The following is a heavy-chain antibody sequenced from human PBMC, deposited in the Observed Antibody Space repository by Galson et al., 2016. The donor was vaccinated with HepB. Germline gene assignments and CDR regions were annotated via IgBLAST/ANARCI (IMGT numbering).Heavy chain of an antibody. V-gene: IGHV3-30*18. J-gene: IGHJ4*02. CDR2: ISYDGSKK. CDR1: GFTFRDYG. CDR3: AKEILDIVATTHPDY. D-gene: IGHD5-12*01. Sequence: SLRLSCAASGFTFRDYGMHWVRQAPGKGLEWVAFISYDGSKKYYADSVKGRFTMSRDNSKNTLYLRMNSLRPEDTAMYYCAKEILDIVATTHPDYWGQGTLVTVSS.